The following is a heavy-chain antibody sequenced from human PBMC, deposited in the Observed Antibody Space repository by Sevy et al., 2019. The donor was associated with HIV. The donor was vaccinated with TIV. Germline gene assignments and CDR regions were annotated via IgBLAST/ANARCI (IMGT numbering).Heavy chain of an antibody. Sequence: GGSLRLSCVASGFSFSGSAMHWVRQASGKGLEWVGHIRRKTNNYATAYGASVEGRFTISRDDSKNTAYLQMNSLKTEDTAIYYCTGRGISSGLLLDPWGQGILVTVSS. CDR1: GFSFSGSA. D-gene: IGHD3-10*01. CDR3: TGRGISSGLLLDP. J-gene: IGHJ5*02. V-gene: IGHV3-73*01. CDR2: IRRKTNNYAT.